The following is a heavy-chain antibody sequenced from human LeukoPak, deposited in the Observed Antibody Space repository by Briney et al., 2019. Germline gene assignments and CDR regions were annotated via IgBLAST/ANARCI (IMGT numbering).Heavy chain of an antibody. Sequence: GGSLRLSCAASGFTFDDYAMHWVRQAPGKGLEWVSSISWNSGSIGYADSAKGRFTISRDNAKNSLFLQMDSLRTEDTALYYCAKDQTYSGSYQGIFDYWGQGTLVTVSS. CDR2: ISWNSGSI. CDR1: GFTFDDYA. V-gene: IGHV3-9*01. J-gene: IGHJ4*02. CDR3: AKDQTYSGSYQGIFDY. D-gene: IGHD1-26*01.